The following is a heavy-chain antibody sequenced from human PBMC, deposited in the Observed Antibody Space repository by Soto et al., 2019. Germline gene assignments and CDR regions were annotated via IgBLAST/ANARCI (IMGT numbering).Heavy chain of an antibody. CDR3: ARAVDYYDSSGYYTHEYFQH. J-gene: IGHJ1*01. V-gene: IGHV1-18*01. CDR1: GYTFTSYG. D-gene: IGHD3-22*01. Sequence: ASVKVSCKASGYTFTSYGITWVRQAPGQGLEWMGWISPYNGNTNYAQKLQGRVTMTTDKSTSTAYMELRSLRSDDTAVYYCARAVDYYDSSGYYTHEYFQHWGQGTLVTVSS. CDR2: ISPYNGNT.